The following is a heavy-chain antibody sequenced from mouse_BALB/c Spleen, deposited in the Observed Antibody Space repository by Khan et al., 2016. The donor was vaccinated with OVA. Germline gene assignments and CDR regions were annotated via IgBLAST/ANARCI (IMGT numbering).Heavy chain of an antibody. CDR3: ARVGYNGTMDY. D-gene: IGHD2-14*01. Sequence: LVESGPELKKPGETVKISCKASGYTFTNYGMNWVKQAPGKGLKWMGWINTYTGEPTYADDFKGRFVFSLETSASTAYLQINNLKNEDTATYFCARVGYNGTMDYWGQGTSVTVSS. V-gene: IGHV9-3-1*01. J-gene: IGHJ4*01. CDR1: GYTFTNYG. CDR2: INTYTGEP.